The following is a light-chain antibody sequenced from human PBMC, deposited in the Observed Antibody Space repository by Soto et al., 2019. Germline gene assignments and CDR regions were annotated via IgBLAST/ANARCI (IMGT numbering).Light chain of an antibody. J-gene: IGLJ2*01. V-gene: IGLV2-14*03. CDR2: DVS. CDR1: SSDVGGYNH. CDR3: SSYTSSSTPVV. Sequence: QSVLTQPASVSGSPGQSITISCTGTSSDVGGYNHVSWYQQHPGKAPKFLIYDVSARPSGVSNRFSGSKSGNTASLTISGLQAEDEADYYCSSYTSSSTPVVFGGGTKLTGL.